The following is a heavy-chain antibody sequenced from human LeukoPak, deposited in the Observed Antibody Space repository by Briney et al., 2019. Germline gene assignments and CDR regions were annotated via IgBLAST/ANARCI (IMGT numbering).Heavy chain of an antibody. J-gene: IGHJ4*02. Sequence: SETLSLTCTVSGGSISSSSYYWGWIRQPPGKGLEWIGSIYYSGSTYYNPSLKSRVTISVDTSKNQFSLKLSSVTAADTAVYYCARSKYDILTGYYRVPGYFDYWGQGTLVTVSS. D-gene: IGHD3-9*01. V-gene: IGHV4-39*01. CDR2: IYYSGST. CDR3: ARSKYDILTGYYRVPGYFDY. CDR1: GGSISSSSYY.